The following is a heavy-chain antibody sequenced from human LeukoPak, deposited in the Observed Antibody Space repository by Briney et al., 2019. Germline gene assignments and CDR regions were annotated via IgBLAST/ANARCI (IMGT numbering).Heavy chain of an antibody. Sequence: GRSLRLSCAASGFTFSSYGMHWVRQAPGKGLEWVAVISYDGSNKYHADSVKGRFTISRDNSKNTLYLQMNSLRAEDTAVYYCAKDPNTYCSGGSCPNGYWGQGTLVTVSS. CDR1: GFTFSSYG. J-gene: IGHJ4*02. CDR3: AKDPNTYCSGGSCPNGY. CDR2: ISYDGSNK. D-gene: IGHD2-15*01. V-gene: IGHV3-30*18.